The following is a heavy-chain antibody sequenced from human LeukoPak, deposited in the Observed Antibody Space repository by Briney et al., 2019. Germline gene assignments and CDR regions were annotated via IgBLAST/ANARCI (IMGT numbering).Heavy chain of an antibody. Sequence: SGTLSLTCAVSGGSISSSYWWSWVRQPPGKGLEWIGEIYHSGSTNYNPSLKSRVTISVDTSKNQFSLKLSSVTAADTAVYYCATSGYYSYYMDVWGKGTTVTVSS. V-gene: IGHV4-4*02. CDR1: GGSISSSYW. J-gene: IGHJ6*03. D-gene: IGHD3-3*01. CDR2: IYHSGST. CDR3: ATSGYYSYYMDV.